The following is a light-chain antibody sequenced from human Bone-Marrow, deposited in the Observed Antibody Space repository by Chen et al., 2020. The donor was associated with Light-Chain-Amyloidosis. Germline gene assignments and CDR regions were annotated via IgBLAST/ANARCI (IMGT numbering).Light chain of an antibody. V-gene: IGLV3-25*03. J-gene: IGLJ2*01. Sequence: SYELTQPPSVSVSPGQTARITCSGDDLPTKYAYWYQQKPGQAPVLVIHRDTERPSGISERFSGYSAGTTATLTISGVQGEDEADYHCQSADSSGTYEVIVGGGTKLTVL. CDR2: RDT. CDR3: QSADSSGTYEVI. CDR1: DLPTKY.